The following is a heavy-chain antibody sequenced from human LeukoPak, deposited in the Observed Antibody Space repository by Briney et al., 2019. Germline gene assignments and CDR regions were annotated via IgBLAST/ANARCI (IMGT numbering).Heavy chain of an antibody. Sequence: PSETLSLTCAVYGGSFSGYYWRWLRHPPGKGLEWLGEINHSGSTNYNPSLKSRVTISVDTSKNQFSLKLSSVTAADTAVYYCARGCSSGYSSGWYSDWFDRWGQGTLVTVSS. CDR3: ARGCSSGYSSGWYSDWFDR. CDR1: GGSFSGYY. D-gene: IGHD6-19*01. J-gene: IGHJ5*02. V-gene: IGHV4-34*01. CDR2: INHSGST.